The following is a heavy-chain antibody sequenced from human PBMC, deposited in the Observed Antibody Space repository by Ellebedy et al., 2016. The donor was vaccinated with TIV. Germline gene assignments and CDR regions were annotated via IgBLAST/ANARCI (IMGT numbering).Heavy chain of an antibody. J-gene: IGHJ4*02. CDR2: ISFDGRNE. D-gene: IGHD2-21*02. V-gene: IGHV3-30*10. CDR1: GFTFSNHA. Sequence: GESLKISCAASGFTFSNHAIHWLRQAPGKGLEWVAVISFDGRNERYTQSVKGRFTISRDNSKNTVFLQMNSLRTEDRAVYYCARDAEGDFAVNWGQGTLVIVST. CDR3: ARDAEGDFAVN.